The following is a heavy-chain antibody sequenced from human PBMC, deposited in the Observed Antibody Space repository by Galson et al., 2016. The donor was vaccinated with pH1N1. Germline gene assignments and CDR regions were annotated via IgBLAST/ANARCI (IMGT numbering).Heavy chain of an antibody. CDR3: EKERAFYYDSSGYDYALDI. CDR1: GFTFEDFA. CDR2: ISWNRGAI. Sequence: SLRLSCAASGFTFEDFALHWVRQGPGKGLEWVSGISWNRGAIDYAESVKGRFTISRGNAKNSLYLQMDSLRAEETALYYCEKERAFYYDSSGYDYALDIWGQGTMVTVAS. V-gene: IGHV3-9*01. J-gene: IGHJ3*02. D-gene: IGHD3-22*01.